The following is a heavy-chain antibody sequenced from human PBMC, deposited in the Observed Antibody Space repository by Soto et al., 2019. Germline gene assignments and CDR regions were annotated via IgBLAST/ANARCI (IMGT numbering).Heavy chain of an antibody. D-gene: IGHD6-19*01. CDR2: IYYSGST. V-gene: IGHV4-59*01. J-gene: IGHJ4*02. CDR1: GGSISSYY. Sequence: SETLSLTCAISGGSISSYYWSWIRQPPGKGLEWIGYIYYSGSTNYNPSLKSRVTISVDTSKNQFSLKLTSVTAADTAVYYCARSRYTSGWWTPPFDYWGQGTLVTVSS. CDR3: ARSRYTSGWWTPPFDY.